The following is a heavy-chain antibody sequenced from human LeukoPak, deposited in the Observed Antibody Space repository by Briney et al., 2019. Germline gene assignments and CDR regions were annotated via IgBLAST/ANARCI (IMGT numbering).Heavy chain of an antibody. V-gene: IGHV3-30*18. CDR3: AKACSSDWHNLDF. D-gene: IGHD2-21*01. CDR1: GFTLTNYG. Sequence: GGSLRLPCAALGFTLTNYGMDWFRQAPGKGLEWVAVISYGGNYKFYADSVKGRFTISRDTSKNTLYLQMNSLRTEDTAMYYCAKACSSDWHNLDFWGQGTLVTVS. J-gene: IGHJ4*02. CDR2: ISYGGNYK.